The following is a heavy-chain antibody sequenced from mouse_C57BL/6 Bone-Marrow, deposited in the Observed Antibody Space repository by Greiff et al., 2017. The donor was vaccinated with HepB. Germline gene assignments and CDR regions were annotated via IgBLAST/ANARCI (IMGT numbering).Heavy chain of an antibody. CDR1: EYEFPSHD. Sequence: EVQGVEPGGGLVQPGESLKLSCESNEYEFPSHDMSWVRKTPEKRLELVAAINSDGGSTYYPDTMERRFIISRDNTKKTPYRQMSSLRSEDTAVYDWAEHCGSSAFAYWGQGTLVTVSA. CDR2: INSDGGST. CDR3: AEHCGSSAFAY. J-gene: IGHJ3*01. V-gene: IGHV5-2*01. D-gene: IGHD1-1*01.